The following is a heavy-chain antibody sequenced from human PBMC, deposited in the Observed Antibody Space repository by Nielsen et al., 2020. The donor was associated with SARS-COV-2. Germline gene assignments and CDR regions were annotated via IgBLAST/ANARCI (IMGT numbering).Heavy chain of an antibody. D-gene: IGHD3-9*01. V-gene: IGHV4-30-4*01. Sequence: WIRQPPGKGLEWVGYVFYTGSTYYNPSLKSRTTISVDTSKNQFSLKVTSVTAADTAVYYCARGAIGTDDILTRNYYYYYMDVWGKGTTVTVSS. CDR2: VFYTGST. J-gene: IGHJ6*03. CDR3: ARGAIGTDDILTRNYYYYYMDV.